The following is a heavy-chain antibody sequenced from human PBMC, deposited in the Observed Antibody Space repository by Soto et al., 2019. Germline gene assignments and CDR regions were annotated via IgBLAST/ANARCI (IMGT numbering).Heavy chain of an antibody. CDR2: ISSSSSYI. CDR3: ASMGFHDAFDI. D-gene: IGHD1-26*01. V-gene: IGHV3-21*01. Sequence: GGSLRLSCAASGFTFSSYSMNWVRQAPGKGLEWVSSISSSSSYIYYADSVKGRFTISRDNAKNSLYLQLNSLRAEDTAVYSCASMGFHDAFDIWGQGTMVTVSS. J-gene: IGHJ3*02. CDR1: GFTFSSYS.